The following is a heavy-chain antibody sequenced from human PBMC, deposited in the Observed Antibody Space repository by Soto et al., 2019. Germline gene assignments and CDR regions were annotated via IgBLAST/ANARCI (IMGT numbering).Heavy chain of an antibody. CDR2: ISGSGANT. CDR3: VRERSGYSYADS. Sequence: PGGSLRLSCAASGFTFSSYAMSWVRQAPGKGLEWVSAISGSGANTYYADSVKGRFTISRDNPKNTLYLQMNSLRADDSSMYYCVRERSGYSYADSWGQGTLVTVSS. V-gene: IGHV3-23*01. CDR1: GFTFSSYA. D-gene: IGHD5-18*01. J-gene: IGHJ4*02.